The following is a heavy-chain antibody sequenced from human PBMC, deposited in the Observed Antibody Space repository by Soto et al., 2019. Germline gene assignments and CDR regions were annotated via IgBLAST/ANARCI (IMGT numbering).Heavy chain of an antibody. V-gene: IGHV1-18*01. CDR3: GRSDSSGYYYYGMDV. D-gene: IGHD3-22*01. CDR2: ISNYDGDS. J-gene: IGHJ6*02. Sequence: ASVKVSCKASGYTFTSYGISWVRQAPGQGLEWMGWISNYDGDSKYAEDLQGRVIMTTDTSTSTAYMELRSLRTDDTATYYCGRSDSSGYYYYGMDVWGQGTTVTVSS. CDR1: GYTFTSYG.